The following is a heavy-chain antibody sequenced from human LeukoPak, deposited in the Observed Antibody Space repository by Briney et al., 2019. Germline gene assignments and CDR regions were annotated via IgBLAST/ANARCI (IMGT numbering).Heavy chain of an antibody. CDR1: GGSISSDY. J-gene: IGHJ4*02. D-gene: IGHD3-10*01. CDR2: LSLGEVA. CDR3: ARSYGSGSHFDY. Sequence: PSETLSLTCTISGGSISSDYWSWIRQPPGKGLEWIGYLSLGEVAFYNPSLESRLTTSADTSKIQFSLKLTSVTAADTAVYYCARSYGSGSHFDYWGQGTLVTVSS. V-gene: IGHV4-59*13.